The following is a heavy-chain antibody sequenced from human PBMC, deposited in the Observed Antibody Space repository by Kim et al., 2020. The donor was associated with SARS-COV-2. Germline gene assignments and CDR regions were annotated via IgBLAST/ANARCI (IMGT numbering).Heavy chain of an antibody. CDR2: IYYSGST. CDR3: AREGWYDYVWGSYRSSTRYFDL. Sequence: SETLSLTCTVSGGSISSYYWSWIRQPPGKGLEWIGYIYYSGSTNYNPSLKSRVTISVDTSKNQFSLKLSSVTAADTAVYYCAREGWYDYVWGSYRSSTRYFDLWGRGTLVTVSS. J-gene: IGHJ2*01. CDR1: GGSISSYY. D-gene: IGHD3-16*02. V-gene: IGHV4-59*01.